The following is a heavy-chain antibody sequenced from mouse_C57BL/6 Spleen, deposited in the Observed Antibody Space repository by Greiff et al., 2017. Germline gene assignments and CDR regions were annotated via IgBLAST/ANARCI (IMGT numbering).Heavy chain of an antibody. CDR1: GYTFTSYW. Sequence: QVQLQQPGTDLVKPGASVKLSCKASGYTFTSYWMHWVKQRPGQGLEWIGNINPSNGGTNYNEKIKSKATMTVDKSPITAYMQLSSLTSEDAAVYYGARSGGSSFYYWGQGTTLTVSA. D-gene: IGHD3-1*01. CDR2: INPSNGGT. CDR3: ARSGGSSFYY. J-gene: IGHJ2*01. V-gene: IGHV1-53*01.